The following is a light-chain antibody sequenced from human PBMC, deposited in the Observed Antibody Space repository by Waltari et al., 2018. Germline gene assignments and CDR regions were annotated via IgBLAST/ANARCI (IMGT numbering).Light chain of an antibody. V-gene: IGKV3-20*01. CDR3: QHYLRLPVT. Sequence: EIVLTQSPGTQSLSLGERATVSCRASQGVSRALAWYQQKPGQAPRLLIYGASTRATGIPDRFRGSGSGTDFSLTISRLEPDDFAVYYCQHYLRLPVTFGQGTTVEI. J-gene: IGKJ1*01. CDR2: GAS. CDR1: QGVSRA.